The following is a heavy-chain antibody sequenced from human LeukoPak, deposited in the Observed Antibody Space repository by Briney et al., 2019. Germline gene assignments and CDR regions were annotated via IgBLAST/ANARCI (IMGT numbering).Heavy chain of an antibody. J-gene: IGHJ4*02. CDR3: ARGNAD. CDR1: GGSINSYY. Sequence: KPSETLSLTCTVSGGSINSYYWSWIRQTPGKGLEWVGYISYSGSTNYNPSLKSRVTISLGTSKNQFFLKLNSVTAGDTALYYCARGNADWGQGTLVTVSS. CDR2: ISYSGST. V-gene: IGHV4-59*01.